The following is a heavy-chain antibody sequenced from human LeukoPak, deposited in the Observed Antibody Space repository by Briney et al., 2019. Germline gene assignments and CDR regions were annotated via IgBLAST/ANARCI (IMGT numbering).Heavy chain of an antibody. Sequence: GESLKISCKGSGYSFTSYWIGWVRQMPGNGLEWLVIIYPDDSYTRYSPSFEGQVIISVDKSISTAYLQWSSLKASDTATYYCARHGHCTNGVCYSNYYYYMDVWGKGTTVTVSS. CDR1: GYSFTSYW. J-gene: IGHJ6*03. D-gene: IGHD2-8*01. CDR3: ARHGHCTNGVCYSNYYYYMDV. V-gene: IGHV5-51*01. CDR2: IYPDDSYT.